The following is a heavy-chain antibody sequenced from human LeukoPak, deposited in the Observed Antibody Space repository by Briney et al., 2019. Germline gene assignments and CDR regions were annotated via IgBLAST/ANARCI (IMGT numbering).Heavy chain of an antibody. CDR2: IYRGGST. V-gene: IGHV3-53*01. CDR3: ARGYSYGLGSF. Sequence: PGGSPRLSCAASGFTVSSNYMSWVRQAPGKGLEWVSVIYRGGSTYYADSVKGRFTISRDNSKNTLYLQMNSLRAEDTAVYYCARGYSYGLGSFWGQGTLVTVPS. D-gene: IGHD5-18*01. J-gene: IGHJ4*02. CDR1: GFTVSSNY.